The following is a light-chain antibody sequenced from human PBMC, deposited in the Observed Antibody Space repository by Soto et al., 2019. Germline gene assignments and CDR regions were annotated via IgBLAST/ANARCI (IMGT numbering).Light chain of an antibody. CDR2: GAS. Sequence: EIVLTQSPGTLSLSPGERATLSCRASQSVSSSYLAWYQQKPGQAPRLLIYGASSRATGIPDRFSGSGSGTDFTLTISRLEPEDFAVYYCQQHGVPYTFGQGTKLEIK. V-gene: IGKV3-20*01. J-gene: IGKJ2*01. CDR3: QQHGVPYT. CDR1: QSVSSSY.